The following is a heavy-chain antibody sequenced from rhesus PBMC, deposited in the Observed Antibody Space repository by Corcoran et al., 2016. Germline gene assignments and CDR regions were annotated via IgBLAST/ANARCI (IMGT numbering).Heavy chain of an antibody. CDR1: GGSFSSYW. CDR3: ARRGYSGYSYGDNFDY. D-gene: IGHD5-42*01. J-gene: IGHJ4*01. Sequence: QVQLQESGPGLVKPSETLSLTCAVSGGSFSSYWWSWIRQPPGKGLAWIGEINGNSGSTNYNPSLKIRVTISKVASKNQFSRNMSSVTAAETAVYYGARRGYSGYSYGDNFDYWGQGVRVTVSS. CDR2: INGNSGST. V-gene: IGHV4-80*01.